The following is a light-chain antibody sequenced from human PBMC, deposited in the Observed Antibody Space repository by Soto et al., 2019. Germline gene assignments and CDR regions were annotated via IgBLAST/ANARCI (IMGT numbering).Light chain of an antibody. CDR3: QQYNNWWT. CDR1: QSISNL. CDR2: GAS. J-gene: IGKJ1*01. V-gene: IGKV3-15*01. Sequence: EIVMTQSPATLSVSPGERATLSCRASQSISNLLAWYQQKPGQAPRLLIYGASTRATGIPARFSGSGSGTEFTLTISSLQSEDFAVYYCQQYNNWWTFGQGTKVDIK.